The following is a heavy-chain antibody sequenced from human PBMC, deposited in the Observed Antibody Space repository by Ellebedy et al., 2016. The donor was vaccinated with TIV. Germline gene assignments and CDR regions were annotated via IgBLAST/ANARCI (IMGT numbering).Heavy chain of an antibody. CDR3: ARMVTVGYCGGDCYSGFDY. J-gene: IGHJ4*02. CDR1: GYTFTSYY. V-gene: IGHV1-46*01. CDR2: INPSGGTT. Sequence: ASVKVSXKASGYTFTSYYIHWVRQAPGQGLEWMGIINPSGGTTSYAQKFQGRLTMTRDTSTSTVYMELSSLRSEDTAVYYCARMVTVGYCGGDCYSGFDYWGQGTLVTVSS. D-gene: IGHD2-21*02.